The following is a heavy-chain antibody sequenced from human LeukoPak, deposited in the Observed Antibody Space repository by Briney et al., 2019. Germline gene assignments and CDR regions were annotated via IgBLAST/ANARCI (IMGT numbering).Heavy chain of an antibody. Sequence: GGSLRLSCAASGFTFSSYAMHWVRQAPAKGLEWVAVISYDGSNKYYADSVKGRFTISRDNSKNTLYLQMNSLRAEDTAVYYCARDLKHCSSTSCYNWFDPWGQGTLVTVSS. D-gene: IGHD2-2*01. CDR3: ARDLKHCSSTSCYNWFDP. V-gene: IGHV3-30-3*01. J-gene: IGHJ5*02. CDR1: GFTFSSYA. CDR2: ISYDGSNK.